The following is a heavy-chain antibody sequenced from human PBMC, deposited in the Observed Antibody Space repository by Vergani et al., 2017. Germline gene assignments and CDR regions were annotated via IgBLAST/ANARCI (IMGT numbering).Heavy chain of an antibody. J-gene: IGHJ4*02. CDR3: AREKEGSGYDFDY. Sequence: QVQLVQSGAEVKKPGSSVKVSCKASGGTFSSYAISWVRQAPGQGLDWMGGIIPIFGTANYAQKFQGRVTITADESTSTAYMELSSLRSDDTAVYYCAREKEGSGYDFDYWGQGTLVTVSS. CDR1: GGTFSSYA. CDR2: IIPIFGTA. V-gene: IGHV1-69*12. D-gene: IGHD5-12*01.